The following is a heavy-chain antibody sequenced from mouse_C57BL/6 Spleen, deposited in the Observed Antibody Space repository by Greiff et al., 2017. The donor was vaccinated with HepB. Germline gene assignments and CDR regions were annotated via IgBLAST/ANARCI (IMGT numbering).Heavy chain of an antibody. CDR2: ISSGSSTI. CDR1: GFTFSDYG. CDR3: ARNYYYGSSYEGYFDV. V-gene: IGHV5-17*01. D-gene: IGHD1-1*01. J-gene: IGHJ1*03. Sequence: EVHLVESGGGLVKPGGSLKLSCAASGFTFSDYGMHWVRQAPEKGLEWVAYISSGSSTIYYADTVKGRFTISRDNAKNTLFLQMTSLRSEDTAMYYCARNYYYGSSYEGYFDVWGTGTTVTVSS.